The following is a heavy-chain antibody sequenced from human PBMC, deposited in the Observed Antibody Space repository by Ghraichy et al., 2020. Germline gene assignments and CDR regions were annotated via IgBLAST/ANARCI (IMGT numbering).Heavy chain of an antibody. D-gene: IGHD3-10*01. CDR1: GFTFSNYD. Sequence: GGSLRLSCAASGFTFSNYDMHWVRQAPGKGLEWVAVISYDGSKKYYGDSVKGRFTISRDNSKNTLSLQMNSLRAEDTALYYCAKQYYYGLGRFYKVRFEDWGQGTLVTVSS. J-gene: IGHJ1*01. V-gene: IGHV3-30*18. CDR3: AKQYYYGLGRFYKVRFED. CDR2: ISYDGSKK.